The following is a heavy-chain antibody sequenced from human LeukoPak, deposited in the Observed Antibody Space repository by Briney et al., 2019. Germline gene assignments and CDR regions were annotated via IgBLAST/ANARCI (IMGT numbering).Heavy chain of an antibody. V-gene: IGHV3-30-3*01. D-gene: IGHD3-9*01. CDR3: ARDKLVTIFDY. CDR1: GFTFSSYA. J-gene: IGHJ4*02. CDR2: ISYDGSNK. Sequence: GRSLRLSCGASGFTFSSYAMHWVRQAPGKGLEWVAAISYDGSNKYYADSVKGRFTISRDNSKNTLYLQMNSLRAEDTAVYYCARDKLVTIFDYWGQGTLVTVSS.